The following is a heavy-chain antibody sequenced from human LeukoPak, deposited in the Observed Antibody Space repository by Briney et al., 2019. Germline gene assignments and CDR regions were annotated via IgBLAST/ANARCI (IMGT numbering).Heavy chain of an antibody. CDR2: ISGSGGST. CDR3: ALNYDFWSGKVGSFDY. D-gene: IGHD3-3*01. J-gene: IGHJ4*02. V-gene: IGHV3-23*01. CDR1: GFTFSGYA. Sequence: PGGSLRLSCAASGFTFSGYAMSWVRQAPGKGLEWVSAISGSGGSTYYADSVKGRFTISRDNSKNTLYLQMNSLRAEDTAVYYCALNYDFWSGKVGSFDYWGQGTLVTVSS.